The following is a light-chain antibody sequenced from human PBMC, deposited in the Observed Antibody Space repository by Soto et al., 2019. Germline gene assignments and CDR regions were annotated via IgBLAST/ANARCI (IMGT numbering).Light chain of an antibody. CDR1: DSDVGAYNS. J-gene: IGLJ1*01. CDR2: KGT. V-gene: IGLV2-23*01. Sequence: QSVLSQPASVSGSPGQSITISCTGTDSDVGAYNSVSWYQQPPHKAPRLIIYKGTRRPSGISYRFSGSTSGNAASLTISALQADDEADYFCCSSAPESTYVFGTGTKVTVL. CDR3: CSSAPESTYV.